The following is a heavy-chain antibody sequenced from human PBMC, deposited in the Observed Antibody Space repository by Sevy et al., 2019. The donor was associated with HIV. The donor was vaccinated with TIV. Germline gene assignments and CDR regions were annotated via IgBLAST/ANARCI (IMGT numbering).Heavy chain of an antibody. CDR3: TTGFLGSGGPNYYYYYGMDV. CDR2: IKSKTDGGTT. CDR1: DFTFSNAW. J-gene: IGHJ6*02. V-gene: IGHV3-15*07. D-gene: IGHD3-10*01. Sequence: GGSLRLSCAASDFTFSNAWMNWVRQAPGKGLEWVGRIKSKTDGGTTDYAAPVKGRFTISRDDSKNTLYLQMNSLKTEDTAVYYCTTGFLGSGGPNYYYYYGMDVWGQGTTVTVSS.